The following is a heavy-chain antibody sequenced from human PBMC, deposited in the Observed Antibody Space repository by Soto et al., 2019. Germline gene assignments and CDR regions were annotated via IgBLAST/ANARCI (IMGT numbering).Heavy chain of an antibody. V-gene: IGHV3-33*01. CDR2: IWYDGTNK. D-gene: IGHD6-25*01. CDR3: ARDQAVYGLDV. J-gene: IGHJ6*02. Sequence: QVQLVESGGGVVQPGRSLRLSCAASGFTFRSYGMHWVRQAPGKGLEWVSVIWYDGTNKYYADSVKGRFTISRDNSKNTLYLQMNSLRVEDTAAYYCARDQAVYGLDVWGQATTVTVSS. CDR1: GFTFRSYG.